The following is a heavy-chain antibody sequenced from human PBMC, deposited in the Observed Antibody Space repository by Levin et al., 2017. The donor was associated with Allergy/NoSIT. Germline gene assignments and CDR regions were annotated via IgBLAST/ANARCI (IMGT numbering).Heavy chain of an antibody. V-gene: IGHV3-9*01. CDR1: GFTFDDYA. Sequence: SLKISCAASGFTFDDYAMHWVRQAPGKGLEWVSGISWNSGSIGYADSVKGRFTISRDNAKNSLYLQMNSLRAEDTALYYCAKDTGLIAAAGNFDYWGQGTLVTVSS. D-gene: IGHD6-13*01. J-gene: IGHJ4*02. CDR3: AKDTGLIAAAGNFDY. CDR2: ISWNSGSI.